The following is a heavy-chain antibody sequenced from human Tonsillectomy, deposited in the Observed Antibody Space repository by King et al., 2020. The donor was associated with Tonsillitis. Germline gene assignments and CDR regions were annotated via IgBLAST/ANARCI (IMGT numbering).Heavy chain of an antibody. J-gene: IGHJ4*02. D-gene: IGHD6-13*01. V-gene: IGHV3-30*03. CDR3: ARARPGSSWYGGDY. CDR2: ISYEDNAE. Sequence: VQLVESGGGVVQPGTSLRLSCAASGFTVSDYGMHWIRQAPGKGLEWLAGISYEDNAEHYTDSVKGRFTISRDNSKRTLYLEMDSLRLEDTALYYCARARPGSSWYGGDYWGQGTLVTVSS. CDR1: GFTVSDYG.